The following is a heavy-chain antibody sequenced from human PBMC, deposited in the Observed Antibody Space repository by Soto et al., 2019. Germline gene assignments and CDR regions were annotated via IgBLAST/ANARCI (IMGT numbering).Heavy chain of an antibody. CDR1: GFTFSGYA. CDR3: AKVLRYSSSWYVSPVDY. D-gene: IGHD6-13*01. CDR2: ISASGGST. Sequence: GGSLRLSCAASGFTFSGYAMSWVRQAPGKGLEWVSTISASGGSTYYADSVKGRFTLSRDNSKSTLYLEMNSLRAEDTALYYCAKVLRYSSSWYVSPVDYWGQGA. J-gene: IGHJ4*02. V-gene: IGHV3-23*01.